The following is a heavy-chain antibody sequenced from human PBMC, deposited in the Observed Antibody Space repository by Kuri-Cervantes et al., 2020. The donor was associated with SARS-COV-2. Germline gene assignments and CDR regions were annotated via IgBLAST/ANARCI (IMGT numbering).Heavy chain of an antibody. D-gene: IGHD2-2*01. J-gene: IGHJ6*02. V-gene: IGHV3-53*01. Sequence: GGSLRLSCAASGFTVSSNYMSWVRQAPGKGLEWVSVIYSGGSTYYADSVKGGFTISRDNSKNTLYLQMNSLRAEDTAVYYCAKVLVPAAPTKHGYYYGMDVWGQGTTVTVSS. CDR2: IYSGGST. CDR3: AKVLVPAAPTKHGYYYGMDV. CDR1: GFTVSSNY.